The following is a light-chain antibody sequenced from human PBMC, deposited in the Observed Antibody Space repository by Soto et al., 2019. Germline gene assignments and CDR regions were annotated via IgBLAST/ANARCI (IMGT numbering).Light chain of an antibody. CDR2: GAS. J-gene: IGKJ4*01. Sequence: ETVLTQSPGTLSLSPGERATLSCRATQSVNNDYLAWYQQRPGLAPRLLIFGASGRATGIPDRFSGSGSGTDFTLTISRLEPEDFAVYYCQQYGNSLFTFGGGTKVDIK. CDR3: QQYGNSLFT. CDR1: QSVNNDY. V-gene: IGKV3-20*01.